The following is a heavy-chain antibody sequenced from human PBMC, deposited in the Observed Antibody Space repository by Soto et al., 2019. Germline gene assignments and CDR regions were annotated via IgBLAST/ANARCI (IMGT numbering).Heavy chain of an antibody. J-gene: IGHJ4*02. V-gene: IGHV3-30-3*01. CDR3: ARGSYTMIVVVSPDY. CDR2: ISYDGSNK. Sequence: GGSLRLSCAASGFTFSSYAMHWVRQAPGKGLEWVAVISYDGSNKYYADSVKGRFTISRDNSKNTLYLQMNSLRAEDTAVYYCARGSYTMIVVVSPDYWGQGTLVTVSS. CDR1: GFTFSSYA. D-gene: IGHD3-22*01.